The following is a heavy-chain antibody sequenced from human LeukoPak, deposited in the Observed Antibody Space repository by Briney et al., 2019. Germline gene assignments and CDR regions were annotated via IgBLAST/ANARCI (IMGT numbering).Heavy chain of an antibody. D-gene: IGHD6-19*01. CDR3: ARLSSGRGAFDI. CDR2: IYYSGST. CDR1: GGSINSYY. Sequence: SETLSLTCTVSGGSINSYYWSWIRQPPGKGLEWIGYIYYSGSTNYNPSLKSRVTISVDTSKNQFSLKLSSVTAADTAVYYCARLSSGRGAFDIWGQGTMVTVSS. V-gene: IGHV4-59*01. J-gene: IGHJ3*02.